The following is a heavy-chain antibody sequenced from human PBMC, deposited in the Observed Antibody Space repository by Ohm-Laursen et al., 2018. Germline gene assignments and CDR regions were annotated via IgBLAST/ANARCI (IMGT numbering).Heavy chain of an antibody. D-gene: IGHD2-2*01. CDR3: AKVWVVPAEDMDV. CDR1: GFAFSSYA. V-gene: IGHV3-23*01. J-gene: IGHJ6*02. CDR2: IIDSGGST. Sequence: SLRLSCTASGFAFSSYAMTWVRQAPGKGLEWVSGIIDSGGSTYYADSVKGRFTISRDNSKNTLYLQMNSLRAEDTAVYYCAKVWVVPAEDMDVWGQGTTVTVSS.